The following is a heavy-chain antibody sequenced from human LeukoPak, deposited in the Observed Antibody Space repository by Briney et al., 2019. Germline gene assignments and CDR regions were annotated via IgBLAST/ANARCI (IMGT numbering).Heavy chain of an antibody. D-gene: IGHD5-12*01. V-gene: IGHV1-2*02. CDR2: INPNSGGT. CDR3: SRIPDGSDFPGYDYVCI. CDR1: GYTFPQYY. J-gene: IGHJ6*01. Sequence: GASVTVSCMSSGYTFPQYYWHCVRLAPGQGLEWMGWINPNSGGTNYAQKFQGRVTITRDTSISTAYMELSRLRFDGTAVYYWSRIPDGSDFPGYDYVCIRGEGATVTVSS.